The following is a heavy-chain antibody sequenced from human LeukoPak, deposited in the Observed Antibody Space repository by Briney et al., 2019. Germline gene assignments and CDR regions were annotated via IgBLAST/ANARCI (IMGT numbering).Heavy chain of an antibody. CDR3: AKDWSVTTLNYFDY. V-gene: IGHV3-21*04. D-gene: IGHD4-17*01. CDR2: ISSSSSYI. J-gene: IGHJ4*02. CDR1: GFTFSSYS. Sequence: PGGSLRLSCAASGFTFSSYSMTWARQAPGKGLEWVSSISSSSSYIYYADSVKGRFTTSRDNSKNTLYLQMNSLRAEDTAVYYCAKDWSVTTLNYFDYWGQGTLVTVSS.